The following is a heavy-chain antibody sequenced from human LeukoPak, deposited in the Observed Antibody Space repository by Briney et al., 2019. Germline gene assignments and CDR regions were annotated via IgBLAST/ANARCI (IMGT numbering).Heavy chain of an antibody. CDR1: GYTFTSYD. CDR2: MNPNSGDT. V-gene: IGHV1-8*01. J-gene: IGHJ4*02. Sequence: GASVKVSCKASGYTFTSYDINWVRQATGQGLEWMGWMNPNSGDTGYAQKFQGRVTMTRNTSISTAYMELSSLRSEDTAVYYYARIKRGYSYGNFDYWGQGTLVTVSS. CDR3: ARIKRGYSYGNFDY. D-gene: IGHD5-18*01.